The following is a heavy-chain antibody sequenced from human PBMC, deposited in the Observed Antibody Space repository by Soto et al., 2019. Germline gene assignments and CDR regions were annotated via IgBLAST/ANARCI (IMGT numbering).Heavy chain of an antibody. CDR1: GFTFSSYS. Sequence: GESLKISCAASGFTFSSYSMNWVRQAPGKGLEWVSYISSSSSTIYYADSVKGRFTISRDNAKNSLYLQMNSLRAEDTAVYYCARAHIGDYFDYWGQGTLVTVSS. D-gene: IGHD4-17*01. CDR2: ISSSSSTI. CDR3: ARAHIGDYFDY. V-gene: IGHV3-48*01. J-gene: IGHJ4*02.